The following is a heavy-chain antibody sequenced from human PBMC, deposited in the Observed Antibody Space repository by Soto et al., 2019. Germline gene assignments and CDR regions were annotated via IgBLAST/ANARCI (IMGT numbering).Heavy chain of an antibody. V-gene: IGHV4-31*03. CDR1: GGSISSGGYY. Sequence: SKTLSLSCTVSGGSISSGGYYWIWIRHHPGKGLEWIGYIYYSGSTYYNPSLKSRVTISVDTSKNQFSLKLSSVTAADTAVYYCARGRYYDFWSGPAVSNSWFDPWGQGTLVTVSS. CDR2: IYYSGST. J-gene: IGHJ5*02. CDR3: ARGRYYDFWSGPAVSNSWFDP. D-gene: IGHD3-3*01.